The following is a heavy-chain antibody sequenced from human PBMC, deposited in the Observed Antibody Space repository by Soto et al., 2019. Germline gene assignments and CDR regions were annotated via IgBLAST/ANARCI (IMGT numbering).Heavy chain of an antibody. D-gene: IGHD3-22*01. CDR1: GYTFTRNG. Sequence: ASVKVSCKTSGYTFTRNGISWVRQAPGQGLEWMGWISPKSGSIKYAQKFQGRVIMTTDTSTSTAYMELRSLRSGDTAVYYCVKDRDSNSWPSRDVWGQGTTVTVSS. J-gene: IGHJ6*02. CDR3: VKDRDSNSWPSRDV. V-gene: IGHV1-18*01. CDR2: ISPKSGSI.